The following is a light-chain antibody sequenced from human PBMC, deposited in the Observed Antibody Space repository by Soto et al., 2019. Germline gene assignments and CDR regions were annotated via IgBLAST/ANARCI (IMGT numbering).Light chain of an antibody. V-gene: IGKV1-8*01. CDR1: QGISSS. Sequence: AIRMTQSPSSLSASTGDRVTITCRARQGISSSLAWYQQKPGKAPKLLIYAASTLQSGVPSRLSGSGSGTDFTRTISCLQSEDFATYYCQQYYSYPRTFVQGTKVQIK. CDR2: AAS. J-gene: IGKJ1*01. CDR3: QQYYSYPRT.